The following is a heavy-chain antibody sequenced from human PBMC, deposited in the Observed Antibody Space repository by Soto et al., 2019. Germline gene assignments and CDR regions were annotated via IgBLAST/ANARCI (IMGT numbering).Heavy chain of an antibody. Sequence: GGSLRLSCAASGFTFSSYGIHWVRQAPGKGLEWVAVISYDGSNKYYADSVKGRFTISRDNSKNTLYLQMNSLRAEDTAVYYCAKDEQPQAVARTGFDYWGQGTLVTVSS. V-gene: IGHV3-30*18. D-gene: IGHD6-19*01. CDR1: GFTFSSYG. J-gene: IGHJ4*02. CDR2: ISYDGSNK. CDR3: AKDEQPQAVARTGFDY.